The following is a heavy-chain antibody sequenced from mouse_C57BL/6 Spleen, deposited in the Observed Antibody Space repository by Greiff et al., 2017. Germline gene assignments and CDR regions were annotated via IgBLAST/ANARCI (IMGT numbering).Heavy chain of an antibody. D-gene: IGHD1-1*01. J-gene: IGHJ2*01. V-gene: IGHV1-80*01. Sequence: QVQLQQSGAELVKPGASVKISCKASGYAFSSYWMNWVKQRPGKGLEWIGQIYPGDGDTNYNGKFKGKATLTADKSSSTAYMQLSSLTSEDSAVYFCARSHYYGSSSRREGFFDYWGQGTTLTVSS. CDR3: ARSHYYGSSSRREGFFDY. CDR1: GYAFSSYW. CDR2: IYPGDGDT.